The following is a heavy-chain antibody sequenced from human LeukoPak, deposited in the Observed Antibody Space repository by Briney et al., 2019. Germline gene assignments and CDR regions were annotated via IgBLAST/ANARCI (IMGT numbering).Heavy chain of an antibody. J-gene: IGHJ4*02. Sequence: ASVKVSCKTSGYSFVAYYKHWLRQAPGQGLEWMGRINSDSGDTKFAQKFQGRVTMTRDKSINTVYMEVSRLTSDDTAVYYCAREASADGHFLDSWGQGSLVTVSS. CDR3: AREASADGHFLDS. CDR2: INSDSGDT. CDR1: GYSFVAYY. D-gene: IGHD5-24*01. V-gene: IGHV1-2*02.